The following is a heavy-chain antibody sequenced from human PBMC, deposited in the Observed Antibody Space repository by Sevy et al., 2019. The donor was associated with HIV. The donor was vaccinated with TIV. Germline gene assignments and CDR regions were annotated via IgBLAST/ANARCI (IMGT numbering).Heavy chain of an antibody. CDR1: GFTFSANW. V-gene: IGHV3-7*01. D-gene: IGHD3-16*01. Sequence: GGSLRLSCAASGFTFSANWMNWVRQAPGKGLEWVGNIKADGTDKHYVDSVEGRFTISGDNAKNLRFLQMNSLRVEDTAVYYCAHETFGRFESWGQGTLVTVSS. J-gene: IGHJ4*02. CDR2: IKADGTDK. CDR3: AHETFGRFES.